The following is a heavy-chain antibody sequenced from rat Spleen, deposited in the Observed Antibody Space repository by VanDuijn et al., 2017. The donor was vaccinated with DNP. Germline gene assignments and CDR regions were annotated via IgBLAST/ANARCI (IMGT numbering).Heavy chain of an antibody. J-gene: IGHJ1*01. Sequence: EVQLQESGPGLVKPSQSLPLPCSVSGYSITSTYCAWIRKFPGNKMEWLGYINYSGNTGYNPSLRSRISITRDTSRNQFFLRLNSLTSEDTATYYCVRAAMSLYWYFDFWGPGTMVTVSS. D-gene: IGHD1-2*01. CDR2: INYSGNT. V-gene: IGHV3-1*01. CDR1: GYSITSTY. CDR3: VRAAMSLYWYFDF.